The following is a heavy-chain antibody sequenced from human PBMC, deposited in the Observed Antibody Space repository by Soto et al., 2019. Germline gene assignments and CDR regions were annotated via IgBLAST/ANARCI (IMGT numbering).Heavy chain of an antibody. CDR1: GFTFSSYS. J-gene: IGHJ4*02. CDR2: ISSSSSYI. D-gene: IGHD3-22*01. CDR3: ASNHYYDSSGYLEFDY. V-gene: IGHV3-21*01. Sequence: GGSLRLSCAASGFTFSSYSMNWVRQAPGKGLEWVSSISSSSSYIYYADSVKGRFTISRDNAENSLYLQMNSLRAEDTAVYYCASNHYYDSSGYLEFDYWGQGTLVTVSS.